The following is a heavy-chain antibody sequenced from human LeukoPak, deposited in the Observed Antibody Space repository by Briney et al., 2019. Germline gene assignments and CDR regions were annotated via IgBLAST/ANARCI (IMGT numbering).Heavy chain of an antibody. V-gene: IGHV4-59*01. D-gene: IGHD1-14*01. CDR1: GGSISGYY. Sequence: SETLSLTCTVSGGSISGYYWSWIRQPPGKGLEWIGYIYDSGSTNYNPSLKSRVTISVDTSKNQFSLKLSSVTAADMAVYYCARVGRTNYYYYGMEVWGQGTTVTGSS. CDR2: IYDSGST. J-gene: IGHJ6*02. CDR3: ARVGRTNYYYYGMEV.